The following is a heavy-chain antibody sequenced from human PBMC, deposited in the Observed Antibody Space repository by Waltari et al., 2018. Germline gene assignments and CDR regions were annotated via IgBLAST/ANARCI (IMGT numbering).Heavy chain of an antibody. J-gene: IGHJ4*02. Sequence: EVQLVESGGGLVQPGGSLRLSCAASGFTFSTYWMTWVRQTPGKGLEGVANINPDGSDKYYVDAVKGRFTIARDNAKNSLYLQMNSLRAEDTSVYYCARNLNWETYWGRGALVTVSS. CDR1: GFTFSTYW. CDR3: ARNLNWETY. V-gene: IGHV3-7*01. CDR2: INPDGSDK. D-gene: IGHD7-27*01.